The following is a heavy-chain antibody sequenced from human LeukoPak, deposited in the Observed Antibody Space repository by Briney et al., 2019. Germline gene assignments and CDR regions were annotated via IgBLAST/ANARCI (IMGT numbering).Heavy chain of an antibody. Sequence: SVKVSCKASGGTFSSYAISWVRQAPGQGLEWMGGIIPIFGTANYAQKLQGRVTITTDESTSTAYMELSSLRSEDKAVYYCARDPGYCSGGSCYSRGPFDYWGQGTLVTVSS. J-gene: IGHJ4*02. D-gene: IGHD2-15*01. CDR2: IIPIFGTA. CDR1: GGTFSSYA. CDR3: ARDPGYCSGGSCYSRGPFDY. V-gene: IGHV1-69*05.